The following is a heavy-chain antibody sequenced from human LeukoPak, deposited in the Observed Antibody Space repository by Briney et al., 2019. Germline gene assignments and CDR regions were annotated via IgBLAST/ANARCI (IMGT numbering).Heavy chain of an antibody. V-gene: IGHV1-24*01. CDR2: FDPGDGET. J-gene: IGHJ4*02. D-gene: IGHD6-13*01. CDR1: GYTLTELS. Sequence: ASVKVSCKVSGYTLTELSMHWVRQAPGKGLEWMGGFDPGDGETIYAQKFQGRVTMTEDTSTDTAYMELSSLRSEDTAVYYCATDTGIAAAGAYYFDYWGQGTLVTVSS. CDR3: ATDTGIAAAGAYYFDY.